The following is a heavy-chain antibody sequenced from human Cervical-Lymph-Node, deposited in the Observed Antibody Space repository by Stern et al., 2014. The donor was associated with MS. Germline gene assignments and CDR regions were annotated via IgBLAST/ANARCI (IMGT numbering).Heavy chain of an antibody. Sequence: EVQLVASGGGLVPPGRSLRLSCAAAGFAFDDYAMHWVRQAPGKGLEWVSGIRWSGTNIVYADSGKSRCTNSRDNAKNSLFLQMNNLRAEDTALYYCATANYEFGYYGMDVWGQGTAVTVS. CDR3: ATANYEFGYYGMDV. J-gene: IGHJ6*02. CDR2: IRWSGTNI. V-gene: IGHV3-9*01. CDR1: GFAFDDYA. D-gene: IGHD3-3*01.